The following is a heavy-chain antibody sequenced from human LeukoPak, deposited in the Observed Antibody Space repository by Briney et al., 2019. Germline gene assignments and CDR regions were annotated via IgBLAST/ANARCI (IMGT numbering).Heavy chain of an antibody. D-gene: IGHD3-22*01. V-gene: IGHV5-51*01. CDR2: IFPSDSDT. Sequence: KVGESLKISCKGSGYSFSTYWIGWVRQMPGKGLEWMGIIFPSDSDTRYSPSFQGQVTISADKSISTAYLQWSSLKASDTAMYYCARHPIGYDSSGFTAYIWGQGTMVTVSS. CDR1: GYSFSTYW. J-gene: IGHJ3*02. CDR3: ARHPIGYDSSGFTAYI.